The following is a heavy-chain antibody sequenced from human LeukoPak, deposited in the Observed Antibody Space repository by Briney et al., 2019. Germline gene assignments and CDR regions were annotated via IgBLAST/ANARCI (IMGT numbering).Heavy chain of an antibody. J-gene: IGHJ6*02. D-gene: IGHD3-16*02. CDR1: GGSFSGYY. V-gene: IGHV4-34*01. CDR2: INHSGST. CDR3: ARGLSVSLRWVYYYYGMDV. Sequence: SETLSLTCAVYGGSFSGYYWSWIRQPPGKGLEWIGEINHSGSTNYNPSLKSPVTISVDTSKNQFSLKLSSVTAADTAVYYCARGLSVSLRWVYYYYGMDVWGQGTTVTVSS.